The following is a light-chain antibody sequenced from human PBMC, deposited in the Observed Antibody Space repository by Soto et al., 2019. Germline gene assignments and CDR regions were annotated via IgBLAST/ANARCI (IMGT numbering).Light chain of an antibody. Sequence: EIVLTQSPGTLSLSPGERATLSCRASQSVSSSYLAWYQQKPGQAPRLLIYGASSRATGIPDRFSGSGSGPDFTLTISRLEPEDFAVYYCQQYGSSPFGGGTKVEIK. CDR2: GAS. V-gene: IGKV3-20*01. CDR3: QQYGSSP. J-gene: IGKJ4*01. CDR1: QSVSSSY.